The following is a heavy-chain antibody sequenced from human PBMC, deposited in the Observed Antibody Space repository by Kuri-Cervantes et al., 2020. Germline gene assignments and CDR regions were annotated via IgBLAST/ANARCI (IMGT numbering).Heavy chain of an antibody. J-gene: IGHJ4*02. CDR2: TDYAGST. CDR1: DYAITNGYF. D-gene: IGHD3-16*01. Sequence: GSLRLSFAVYDYAITNGYFWAWIRQPPGKGLEWLGTTDYAGSTYYNPPLKSRATISVDMSKNHFSLKLNSVTAADTAVYYCARHGGGGGFDYWGQGTLVTVSS. CDR3: ARHGGGGGFDY. V-gene: IGHV4-38-2*01.